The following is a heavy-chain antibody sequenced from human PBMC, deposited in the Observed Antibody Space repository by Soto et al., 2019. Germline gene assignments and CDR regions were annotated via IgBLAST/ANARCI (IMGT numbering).Heavy chain of an antibody. Sequence: GGSLRLSCAASGFTFSSYAMSWVRQAPGKGLEWVSAISGSGGSTYYADSVKGRFTISRDNSKNTLYLQMNSLRAEDTAVYYCARSSYITMVRGVIPYFDYWGQGTLVTVSS. CDR1: GFTFSSYA. CDR3: ARSSYITMVRGVIPYFDY. V-gene: IGHV3-23*01. D-gene: IGHD3-10*01. CDR2: ISGSGGST. J-gene: IGHJ4*02.